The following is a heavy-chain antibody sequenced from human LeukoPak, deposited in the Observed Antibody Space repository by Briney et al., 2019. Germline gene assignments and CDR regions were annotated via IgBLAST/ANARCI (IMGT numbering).Heavy chain of an antibody. CDR3: ARSPTVTILFDY. D-gene: IGHD4-17*01. J-gene: IGHJ4*02. CDR2: IYYSGNT. Sequence: SETLSLTCTVSGGSITTYYWSWIRQPPGKGLEYIGYIYYSGNTSYNPSLRSRVTISVDTSKNQFSLNLSSVTAADTAVYYCARSPTVTILFDYWGQGTLVTVSS. CDR1: GGSITTYY. V-gene: IGHV4-59*01.